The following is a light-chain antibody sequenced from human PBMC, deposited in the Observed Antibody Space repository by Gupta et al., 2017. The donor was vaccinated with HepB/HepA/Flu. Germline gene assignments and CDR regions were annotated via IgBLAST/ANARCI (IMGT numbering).Light chain of an antibody. CDR2: DAS. CDR3: QQRSNWPSIT. V-gene: IGKV3-11*01. CDR1: QSVSSY. Sequence: EIVLTQSPATLSLSPVERATLPCRASQSVSSYLAWYQQKPGQAPRLLIYDASNRATGIPARFSGSGSGTDFTLTISSREPEDFAVYYCQQRSNWPSITFGQGTRLEIK. J-gene: IGKJ5*01.